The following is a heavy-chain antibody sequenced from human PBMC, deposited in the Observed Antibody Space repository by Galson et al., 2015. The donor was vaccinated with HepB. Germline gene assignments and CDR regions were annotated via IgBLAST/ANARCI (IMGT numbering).Heavy chain of an antibody. CDR1: GGSISSGGYY. Sequence: LSLTCTVSGGSISSGGYYWSWIRQHPGKGLEWIGYIYYSGSTYYNPSLKSRVTISVDTSKNQFSLKLSSVTAADTAVYYCARGRGATGKLYFDYWGQGTLVTVSS. J-gene: IGHJ4*02. V-gene: IGHV4-31*03. CDR2: IYYSGST. CDR3: ARGRGATGKLYFDY. D-gene: IGHD1-1*01.